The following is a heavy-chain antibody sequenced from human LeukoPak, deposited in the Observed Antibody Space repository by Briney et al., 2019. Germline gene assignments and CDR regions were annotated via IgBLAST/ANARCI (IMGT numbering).Heavy chain of an antibody. CDR2: IYSGGTT. V-gene: IGHV3-53*01. D-gene: IGHD3-10*01. J-gene: IGHJ4*02. Sequence: GGSLRLSCAASGFTVSSNYMSWVRQAPGKGLEWVSFIYSGGTTYYADSVKGRFTISRDNSKNTLYLQMNSLGAEDTAVYYCATRAGSYGYYFDYWGQGTLVTVSS. CDR3: ATRAGSYGYYFDY. CDR1: GFTVSSNY.